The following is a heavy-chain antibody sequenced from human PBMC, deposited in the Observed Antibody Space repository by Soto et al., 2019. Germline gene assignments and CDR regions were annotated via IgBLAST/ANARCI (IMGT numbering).Heavy chain of an antibody. D-gene: IGHD3-10*01. J-gene: IGHJ6*02. Sequence: ASVKVSCKASGYTFTGYYMHWVRQAPGRGLEWMGWINPNSGGTNYAQKFQGWVTMTRDTSISTAYMELSRLRSDDTAVYYCAREGPGGPQLTHYYYYGMDVWGQGTTVTVSS. CDR2: INPNSGGT. V-gene: IGHV1-2*04. CDR3: AREGPGGPQLTHYYYYGMDV. CDR1: GYTFTGYY.